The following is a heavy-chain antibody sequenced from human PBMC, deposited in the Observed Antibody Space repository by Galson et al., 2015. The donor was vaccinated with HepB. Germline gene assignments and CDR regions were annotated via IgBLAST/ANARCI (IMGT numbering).Heavy chain of an antibody. CDR2: ISYDGNNK. CDR1: GFTFSSYK. Sequence: SLRLSCAAPGFTFSSYKMHWVRQAPGKGLEWVAVISYDGNNKYYADSVKGRFTISRDNSKDTLYLQMNSLRAEDTAVYYCARALAGAIYRSGWYDAFDIWGQGTMVTVSS. J-gene: IGHJ3*02. V-gene: IGHV3-30*04. D-gene: IGHD6-19*01. CDR3: ARALAGAIYRSGWYDAFDI.